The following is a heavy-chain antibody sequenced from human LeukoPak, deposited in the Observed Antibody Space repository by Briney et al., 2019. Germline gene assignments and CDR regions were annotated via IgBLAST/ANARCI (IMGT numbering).Heavy chain of an antibody. CDR1: GGSISGYY. CDR3: ASAIAPKNWGAAYYFDY. D-gene: IGHD7-27*01. Sequence: SETLSLTCTVSGGSISGYYWSWIRQPPGKGLEWIGYIYYSGSTNYNPSLKSRVTMSVDTSKNQFSLQLSSVTAADTAVYYCASAIAPKNWGAAYYFDYWGQGALVTVSS. J-gene: IGHJ4*02. CDR2: IYYSGST. V-gene: IGHV4-59*01.